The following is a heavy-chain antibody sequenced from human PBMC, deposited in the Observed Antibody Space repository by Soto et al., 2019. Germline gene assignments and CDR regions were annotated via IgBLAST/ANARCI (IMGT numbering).Heavy chain of an antibody. V-gene: IGHV3-30-3*01. CDR1: GFTFSSYA. CDR3: ARGRAAGTIRGPFDY. Sequence: GGSLRLSCAASGFTFSSYAMHWVRQAPGKGLEWVAVISYDGSNKYYADSVKGRFTISRDNSKNTLYLQMNSLRAEDTAVYYCARGRAAGTIRGPFDYWGQGTLVTVSS. D-gene: IGHD6-13*01. J-gene: IGHJ4*02. CDR2: ISYDGSNK.